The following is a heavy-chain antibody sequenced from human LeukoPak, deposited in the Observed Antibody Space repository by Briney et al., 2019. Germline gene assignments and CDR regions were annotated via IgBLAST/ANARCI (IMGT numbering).Heavy chain of an antibody. CDR2: IIPIFGTA. CDR3: ARVPSYDFWSGYYFDY. V-gene: IGHV1-69*13. Sequence: GASVKVSCKASGGTFSSYAISWVRQAPGQGLEWMGGIIPIFGTANYAQKFQGRVTITADESTSTAYMELSSLRSEDTAVYYCARVPSYDFWSGYYFDYWGQGTLVTVSS. J-gene: IGHJ4*02. CDR1: GGTFSSYA. D-gene: IGHD3-3*01.